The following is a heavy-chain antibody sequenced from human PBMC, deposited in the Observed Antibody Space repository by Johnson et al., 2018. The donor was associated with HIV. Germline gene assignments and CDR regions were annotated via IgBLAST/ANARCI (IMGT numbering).Heavy chain of an antibody. CDR2: IKTDGSNT. V-gene: IGHV3-23*04. CDR1: AFTFSSND. CDR3: AKDLVVVTARGAFYI. J-gene: IGHJ3*02. D-gene: IGHD2-21*02. Sequence: VQLVESGGGLVQPGGSLRLSCGASAFTFSSNDMKWVRQAPGKGLEWVSNIKTDGSNTNYADSVKGRFTISRDNAKNTLFLHMNSLRGEDTAVYYCAKDLVVVTARGAFYIWGQGTMVTVSS.